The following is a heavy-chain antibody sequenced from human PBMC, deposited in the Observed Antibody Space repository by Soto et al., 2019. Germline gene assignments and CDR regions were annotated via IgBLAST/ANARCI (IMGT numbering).Heavy chain of an antibody. Sequence: GGSLRLSCAASGFTFSDYYMSWIRQAPGKGLEWVSYISSSSSYTNYADSVKGRFTISRDNAKSTLFLQMNSLRDEDTAVYYCAREFCSGGNCYTYYFDPWGQGIPVTVSS. J-gene: IGHJ5*02. CDR3: AREFCSGGNCYTYYFDP. D-gene: IGHD2-15*01. V-gene: IGHV3-11*06. CDR2: ISSSSSYT. CDR1: GFTFSDYY.